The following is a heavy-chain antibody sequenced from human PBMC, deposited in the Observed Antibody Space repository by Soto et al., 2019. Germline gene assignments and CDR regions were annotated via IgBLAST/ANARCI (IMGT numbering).Heavy chain of an antibody. Sequence: ASVKVSCKASGYTFTSYAMHWVRQAPGQRLEWMGWINAGNGNTRYSQKFQGRVTITRDTSASTAYMELSSLRSEDTAVYYCARAQNLEMATPWGQGTLVTVSS. CDR2: INAGNGNT. J-gene: IGHJ4*02. CDR1: GYTFTSYA. D-gene: IGHD5-12*01. CDR3: ARAQNLEMATP. V-gene: IGHV1-3*01.